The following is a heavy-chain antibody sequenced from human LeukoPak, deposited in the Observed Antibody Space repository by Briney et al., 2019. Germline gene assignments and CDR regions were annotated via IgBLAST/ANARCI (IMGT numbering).Heavy chain of an antibody. J-gene: IGHJ4*02. CDR2: ISGSGGST. V-gene: IGHV3-23*01. Sequence: GGSLRLSCAASGFTFSSYGMHWVRQAPGKGLEWVSAISGSGGSTYYADSVKGRFTISRDNSKNTLYLQMNSLRAEDTAVYYCAKSYTIFGVVQSPFDYWGQGTLVTVSS. CDR1: GFTFSSYG. CDR3: AKSYTIFGVVQSPFDY. D-gene: IGHD3-3*01.